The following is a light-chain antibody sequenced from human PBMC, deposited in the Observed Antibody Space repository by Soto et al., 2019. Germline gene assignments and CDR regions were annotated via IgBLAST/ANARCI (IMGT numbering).Light chain of an antibody. J-gene: IGLJ2*01. V-gene: IGLV1-40*01. CDR3: QSYDSSLSVV. CDR2: GNS. Sequence: QSVLTQPPSVSGAPGQRVTISCTGSNSNIGAGYDVHWYQQLPGTAPKLLMYGNSNRPSGVPDRFSGSKSGTSASLAITKLQAEDEADYYCQSYDSSLSVVFGGGTKVTVL. CDR1: NSNIGAGYD.